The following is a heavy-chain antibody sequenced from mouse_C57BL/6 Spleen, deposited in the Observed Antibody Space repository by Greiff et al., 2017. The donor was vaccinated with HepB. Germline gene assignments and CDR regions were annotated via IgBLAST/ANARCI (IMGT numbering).Heavy chain of an antibody. J-gene: IGHJ4*01. CDR2: IDPSDSYT. CDR3: ARSDYVDAMDY. CDR1: GYTFTSYW. D-gene: IGHD1-1*02. Sequence: QVHVKQPGAELVMPGASVKLSCKASGYTFTSYWMHWVKQRPGQGLEWIGEIDPSDSYTNYNQKFKGKSTLTVDKSSSTAYMQLSSLTSEDSAVYYCARSDYVDAMDYWGQGTSVTVSS. V-gene: IGHV1-69*01.